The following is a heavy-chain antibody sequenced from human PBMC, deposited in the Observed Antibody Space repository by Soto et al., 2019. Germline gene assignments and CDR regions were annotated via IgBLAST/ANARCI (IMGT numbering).Heavy chain of an antibody. V-gene: IGHV1-2*02. CDR2: INPNSGDT. CDR1: GYTFTGYY. CDR3: AKGGAIVAAGTRVYLYNAMDV. J-gene: IGHJ6*02. Sequence: GASVKVSCKASGYTFTGYYVHWVRQAPGQGLEWMGWINPNSGDTYLAQRFQGRVTKKRDTSIAAAYMELRGLPPDDTAEYYCAKGGAIVAAGTRVYLYNAMDVWGQGTTVTVSS. D-gene: IGHD1-26*01.